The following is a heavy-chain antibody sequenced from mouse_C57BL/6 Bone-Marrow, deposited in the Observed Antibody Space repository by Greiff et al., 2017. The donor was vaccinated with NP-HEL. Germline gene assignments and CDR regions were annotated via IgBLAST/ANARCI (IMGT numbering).Heavy chain of an antibody. CDR3: ARFNYGSSPYYFDY. Sequence: EVQLQQSGPVLVKPGASVKMSCKASGYTFTDYYMNWVKQSHGKSLEWIGVINPYNGGTSYNQKFKGKATLTVDKSSSTAYMELNSLTSEDSAVYYCARFNYGSSPYYFDYWGQGTTLTVSS. J-gene: IGHJ2*01. V-gene: IGHV1-19*01. CDR1: GYTFTDYY. CDR2: INPYNGGT. D-gene: IGHD1-1*01.